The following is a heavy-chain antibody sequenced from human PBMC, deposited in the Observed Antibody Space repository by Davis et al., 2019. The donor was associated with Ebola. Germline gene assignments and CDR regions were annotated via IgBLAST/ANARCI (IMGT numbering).Heavy chain of an antibody. CDR3: MRDLHGGEFNY. CDR1: GYTFTGYY. J-gene: IGHJ4*02. Sequence: ASVKVSCKASGYTFTGYYIHWVRQAPGQGLEWMGWIDPKSGGGNYAPRFQGRVTMTTDTSISTAYMDLSSLRSDDTAVFYCMRDLHGGEFNYWGQGTLVTVSS. V-gene: IGHV1-2*02. D-gene: IGHD3-16*01. CDR2: IDPKSGGG.